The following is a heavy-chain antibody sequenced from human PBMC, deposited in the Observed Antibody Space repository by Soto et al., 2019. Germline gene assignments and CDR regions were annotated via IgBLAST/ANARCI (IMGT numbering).Heavy chain of an antibody. CDR1: GYTFTSYG. J-gene: IGHJ5*02. Sequence: QVQLVQSGGEVRQPGASVKVSCKASGYTFTSYGISWVRQAPGQGLEWMGWISAYNGNTKYAQNLQGRLTLTTDTSASTAYMELRSLRYDDTAVYFCARGADFWSGYRWFDPWGQGTLVTVSS. CDR3: ARGADFWSGYRWFDP. V-gene: IGHV1-18*01. CDR2: ISAYNGNT. D-gene: IGHD3-3*01.